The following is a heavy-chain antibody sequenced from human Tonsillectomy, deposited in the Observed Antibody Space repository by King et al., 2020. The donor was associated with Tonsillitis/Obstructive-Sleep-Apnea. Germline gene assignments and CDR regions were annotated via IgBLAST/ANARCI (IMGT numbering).Heavy chain of an antibody. J-gene: IGHJ3*02. D-gene: IGHD3-10*01. V-gene: IGHV3-74*01. CDR3: ARGRMGAFDI. CDR2: INSDGSIT. CDR1: GFTFSTYW. Sequence: VQLVESGGGLVQPGGSLRLSCAASGFTFSTYWMHWVRQAPGKVLVWVSRINSDGSITSYADSVKGRFTISRDNAENTLYLQMNSLRAEDTAVYYCARGRMGAFDIWGQGTMVTVSS.